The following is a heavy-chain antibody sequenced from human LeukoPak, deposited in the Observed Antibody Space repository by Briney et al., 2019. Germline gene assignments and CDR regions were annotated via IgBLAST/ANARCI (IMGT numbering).Heavy chain of an antibody. V-gene: IGHV3-23*01. D-gene: IGHD4-17*01. CDR1: GFTFSSYA. J-gene: IGHJ4*02. CDR3: AKDGTDFGDYGFDY. Sequence: GGSLRLSCAASGFTFSSYAMSWVRQAPGKGLEWVSAISGSGGRTYYADAVKGRFTISRDNSKNTLYLQMNSLRAEDTAVYYCAKDGTDFGDYGFDYWGQGTLVTVSS. CDR2: ISGSGGRT.